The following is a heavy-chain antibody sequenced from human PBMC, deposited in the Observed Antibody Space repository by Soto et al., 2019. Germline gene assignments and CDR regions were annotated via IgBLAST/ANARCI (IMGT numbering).Heavy chain of an antibody. Sequence: ASVKVSCKASGYTFTGYYMHWVRQAPGQGLEWMGWINPNSGGTNYAQKFQGWVTMTRDTSISTAYMELSRLRSDDTAVYYCARGGNVVVPDPHLFDFSGQGTLVTVSS. D-gene: IGHD2-2*01. CDR3: ARGGNVVVPDPHLFDF. V-gene: IGHV1-2*04. J-gene: IGHJ4*02. CDR1: GYTFTGYY. CDR2: INPNSGGT.